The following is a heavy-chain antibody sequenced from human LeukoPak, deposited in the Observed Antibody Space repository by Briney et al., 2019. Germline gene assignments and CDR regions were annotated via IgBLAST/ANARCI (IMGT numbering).Heavy chain of an antibody. V-gene: IGHV5-51*01. CDR2: IYPGDSDT. J-gene: IGHJ4*02. D-gene: IGHD5-18*01. Sequence: GESLKISCKGSGYSFTSYWNGWVRQMPGKGLEWMGIIYPGDSDTRYSPSFQGQVTISADKSISTAYLQWSSLKASDTAMYYCARAPSRGYSYGYFDYWGQGTLVTVSS. CDR1: GYSFTSYW. CDR3: ARAPSRGYSYGYFDY.